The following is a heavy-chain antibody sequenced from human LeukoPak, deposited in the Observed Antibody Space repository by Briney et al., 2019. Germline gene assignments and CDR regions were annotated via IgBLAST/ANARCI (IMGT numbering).Heavy chain of an antibody. D-gene: IGHD5-18*01. Sequence: GGSLRLSCAASGFTFSSYAMHWVRQAPGKGLEWVAVISYDGSNKYYADSVKGRFTISRDNSKNTLYLQMNSLRAEDTAVYYCACSGYSYDNFDYWGQGTLVTVSS. CDR3: ACSGYSYDNFDY. CDR1: GFTFSSYA. J-gene: IGHJ4*02. V-gene: IGHV3-30*01. CDR2: ISYDGSNK.